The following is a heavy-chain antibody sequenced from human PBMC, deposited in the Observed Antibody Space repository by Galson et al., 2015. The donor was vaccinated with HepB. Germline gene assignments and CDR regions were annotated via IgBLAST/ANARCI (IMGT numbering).Heavy chain of an antibody. D-gene: IGHD6-13*01. CDR1: GYTFTGYY. J-gene: IGHJ6*02. V-gene: IGHV1-2*04. CDR2: INPNSGGT. CDR3: ARDYGSDVTAAARGMDV. Sequence: SVKVSCKASGYTFTGYYMHWVRQAPGQGLEWMGWINPNSGGTNCAQKFQGWVTMTRDTSISTAYMELSRLRSDDTAVYYCARDYGSDVTAAARGMDVWGQGTTVTVSS.